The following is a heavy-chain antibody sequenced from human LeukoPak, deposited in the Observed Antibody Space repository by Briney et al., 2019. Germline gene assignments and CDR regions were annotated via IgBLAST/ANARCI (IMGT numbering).Heavy chain of an antibody. CDR2: IFASGGT. V-gene: IGHV4-61*02. D-gene: IGHD5-12*01. CDR3: ARARDSSRGYQTGGFDS. J-gene: IGHJ4*02. Sequence: SQTLSLTCTVSGRSITSGSYYWSWIRQPAGTGLEWIGRIFASGGTAYNPSLNGRVAISVDTSKNQFSLYMRSVTAADTAVYYCARARDSSRGYQTGGFDSWGQGTLVTVSS. CDR1: GRSITSGSYY.